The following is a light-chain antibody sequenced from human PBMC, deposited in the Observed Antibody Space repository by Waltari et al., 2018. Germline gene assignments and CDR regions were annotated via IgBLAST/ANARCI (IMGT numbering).Light chain of an antibody. V-gene: IGKV4-1*01. J-gene: IGKJ2*01. Sequence: DIVMTQSPDSLTVSLGERATINCKSSQSVLYSSDSKNYLAWYQQIPGQPPKLLIYWASTREPGVPDRFSGSGSGTDFTLTNSSLQAEDVAVYYCQQYYTTPFTFGQGTKLEIK. CDR3: QQYYTTPFT. CDR1: QSVLYSSDSKNY. CDR2: WAS.